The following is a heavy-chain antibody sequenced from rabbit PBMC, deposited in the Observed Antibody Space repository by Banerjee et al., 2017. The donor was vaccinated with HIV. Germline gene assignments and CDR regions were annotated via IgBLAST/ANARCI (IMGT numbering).Heavy chain of an antibody. CDR1: GFSFSSSYW. J-gene: IGHJ4*01. V-gene: IGHV1S45*01. CDR3: ARDGFGTGPDYDL. Sequence: QEQLEESGGDLVKPEGSLTLTCTASGFSFSSSYWMSWVRQAPGKGLEWIGCIANGDGSTYYASWAKGRFTISKASSTTVTLQMTSLTAADTATYFCARDGFGTGPDYDLWGQGTLVTVS. CDR2: IANGDGST. D-gene: IGHD7-1*01.